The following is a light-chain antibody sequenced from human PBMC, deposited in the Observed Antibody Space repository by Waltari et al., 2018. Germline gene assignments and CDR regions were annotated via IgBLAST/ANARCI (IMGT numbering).Light chain of an antibody. CDR2: AAS. V-gene: IGKV1-39*01. J-gene: IGKJ4*01. Sequence: DIQMTQSPSSLSASVGDRVTITCRASQSINNYLNWYQLKPGKAPKLLVYAASRLQSWVPSRFRGSASGTDYTLTISSLHSEDFATYYCQQSYGTPPTFAGGTTVEI. CDR1: QSINNY. CDR3: QQSYGTPPT.